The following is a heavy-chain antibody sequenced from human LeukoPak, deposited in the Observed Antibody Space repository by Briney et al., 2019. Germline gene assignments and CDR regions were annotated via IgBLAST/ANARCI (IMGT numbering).Heavy chain of an antibody. CDR1: GFTFSNYA. V-gene: IGHV3-23*01. J-gene: IGHJ6*02. CDR3: ARTAGAGTPFFYYGMDV. Sequence: GGSLRLSCAASGFTFSNYAMTRVRQAPGKGLEWVSVISDGGGSTFYADSVKGRFTISRDNSKNTLYLQMNSLRAEDTAVYYCARTAGAGTPFFYYGMDVWGQGTTVTVSS. D-gene: IGHD6-13*01. CDR2: ISDGGGST.